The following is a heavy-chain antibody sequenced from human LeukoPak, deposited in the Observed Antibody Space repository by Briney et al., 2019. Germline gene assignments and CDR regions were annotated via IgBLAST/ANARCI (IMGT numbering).Heavy chain of an antibody. CDR3: ARVGEWLFDNWFDP. V-gene: IGHV4-4*07. Sequence: NPSETLSLTCTVSGGSISSYYWSWIRQPAGKGLEWIGRIYTSGSTNYNPSLKSRVTMSVDTSKNQFSLKLSSVTAADTAVYYCARVGEWLFDNWFDPWGQGTLVTVSS. J-gene: IGHJ5*02. CDR2: IYTSGST. CDR1: GGSISSYY. D-gene: IGHD3-3*01.